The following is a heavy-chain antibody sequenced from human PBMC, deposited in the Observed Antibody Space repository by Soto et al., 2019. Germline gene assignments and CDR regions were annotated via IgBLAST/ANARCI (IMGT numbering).Heavy chain of an antibody. V-gene: IGHV1-3*01. Sequence: ASVKVSFKASGYTFITYAMHWVRQAPGQRLEWMGWINAGNGNTKYSQKFQGRVSITRDTSASIAYMELSSLRSEDTAVYYCARGIIVGGWYPYYFDYWGQGTLVTVSS. J-gene: IGHJ4*02. D-gene: IGHD6-19*01. CDR1: GYTFITYA. CDR3: ARGIIVGGWYPYYFDY. CDR2: INAGNGNT.